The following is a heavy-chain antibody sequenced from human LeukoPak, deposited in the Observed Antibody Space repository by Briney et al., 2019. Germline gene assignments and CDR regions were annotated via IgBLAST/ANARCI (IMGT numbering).Heavy chain of an antibody. CDR1: GYPLTNYG. CDR3: ARRELSASYSFFDY. V-gene: IGHV1-18*01. CDR2: ITSYNGNT. J-gene: IGHJ4*02. D-gene: IGHD1-26*01. Sequence: ASVKVSCKASGYPLTNYGLTWVRQAPGQGLEWVGWITSYNGNTDTAQRFQGGVTMTTDTSTSTAYMELRGLSSDDTAVYYCARRELSASYSFFDYWGQGTLVTVSS.